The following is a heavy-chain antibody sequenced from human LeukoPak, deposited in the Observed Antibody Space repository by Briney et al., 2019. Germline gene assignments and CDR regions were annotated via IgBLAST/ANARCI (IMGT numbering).Heavy chain of an antibody. CDR1: GYPFTGYY. CDR3: ARGYCSSATCRHFDY. V-gene: IGHV1-18*04. CDR2: ISVYNGNT. D-gene: IGHD2-2*01. Sequence: GASVKVSCKASGYPFTGYYLHWVRQAPGQGLEWMGWISVYNGNTNYAQKLQGRVTMTADTSTTTAYMELRSLRSDDTAVYYCARGYCSSATCRHFDYWGQGALVTVPS. J-gene: IGHJ4*02.